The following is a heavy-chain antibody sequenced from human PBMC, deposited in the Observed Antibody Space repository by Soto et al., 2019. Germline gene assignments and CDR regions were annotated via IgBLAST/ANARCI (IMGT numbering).Heavy chain of an antibody. J-gene: IGHJ4*02. D-gene: IGHD6-6*01. CDR2: IIPISGTA. CDR3: AKAYSSSSHQFDY. Sequence: SVKVSCKASGYTFISYSISWVRQAPGQGLEWMGGIIPISGTANYAQKFQGRVTITADESTSTAYMELSSLRSEDTAVYYCAKAYSSSSHQFDYWGQGTLVTVSS. CDR1: GYTFISYS. V-gene: IGHV1-69*13.